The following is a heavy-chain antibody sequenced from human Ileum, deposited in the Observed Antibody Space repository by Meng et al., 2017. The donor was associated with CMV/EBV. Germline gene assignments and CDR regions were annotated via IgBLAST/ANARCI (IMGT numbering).Heavy chain of an antibody. CDR3: ARAGSYRFDD. CDR2: INTDGRTT. Sequence: GESLKISCAASGFTLSNYWIHWVRQAPGKGLVWVSRINTDGRTTTYADSLKGRFTISRDNAKDMVYLQMNSLRDEDTAVYYCARAGSYRFDDWGQGTLVTASS. V-gene: IGHV3-74*01. J-gene: IGHJ4*02. CDR1: GFTLSNYW. D-gene: IGHD3-10*01.